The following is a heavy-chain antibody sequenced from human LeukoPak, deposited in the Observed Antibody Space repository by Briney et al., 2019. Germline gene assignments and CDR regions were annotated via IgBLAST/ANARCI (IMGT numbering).Heavy chain of an antibody. V-gene: IGHV4-59*01. CDR3: ARVGRGDYTWGSYSCDH. Sequence: SETLSLTCTVSGGSISSYYWSWIRQPPGKGLEWMGYIYYSGSTSYNPSLNSRVIISLETSKNHFSLRLSFVSSVTAADTAVYYCARVGRGDYTWGSYSCDHWGQGTLVTVSS. J-gene: IGHJ4*02. D-gene: IGHD3-16*01. CDR2: IYYSGST. CDR1: GGSISSYY.